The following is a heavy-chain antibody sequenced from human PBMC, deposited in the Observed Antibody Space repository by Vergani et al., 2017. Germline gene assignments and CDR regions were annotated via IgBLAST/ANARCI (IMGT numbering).Heavy chain of an antibody. CDR2: ISYDGSNK. J-gene: IGHJ5*02. CDR1: GFTFSSYG. Sequence: QVQLVESGGGVVQPGRSLRLSCAASGFTFSSYGMHWVRQAPGKGMEWVAVISYDGSNKYYADSVKGRFTISRDNYKNTLYLQMNSLRAEDTAVYYCAKDRRYYEGEGGWFDPWGQGTLVTVSS. CDR3: AKDRRYYEGEGGWFDP. D-gene: IGHD3-22*01. V-gene: IGHV3-30*18.